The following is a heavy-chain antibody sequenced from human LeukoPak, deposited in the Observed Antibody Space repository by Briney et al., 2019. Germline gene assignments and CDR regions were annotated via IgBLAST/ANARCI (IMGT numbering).Heavy chain of an antibody. V-gene: IGHV4-34*01. Sequence: PSETLSLTCAVYGGSFSGYYWSWIRQPPGKGLEWIGKVNHSGSTNYNPSLMSRATISVDTSKNQFSLKLSSVTAADTAVYYCARDSPYYYGSGSYNRWGQGTLVTVSS. CDR2: VNHSGST. D-gene: IGHD3-10*01. J-gene: IGHJ4*02. CDR1: GGSFSGYY. CDR3: ARDSPYYYGSGSYNR.